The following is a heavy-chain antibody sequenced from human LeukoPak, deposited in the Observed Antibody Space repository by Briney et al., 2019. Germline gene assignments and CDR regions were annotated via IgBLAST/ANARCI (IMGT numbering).Heavy chain of an antibody. V-gene: IGHV4-34*01. J-gene: IGHJ4*02. CDR1: GGSFSGYY. CDR2: INHSGST. CDR3: ARERESYSSGWYWGYFDY. D-gene: IGHD6-19*01. Sequence: SETLSLTCAVYGGSFSGYYLSWIRQPPGKGLEWIGGINHSGSTNYNPSLKSRVTISVDTSKNQFSLKLSSVTAADTAVYYCARERESYSSGWYWGYFDYWGQGTLVTVSS.